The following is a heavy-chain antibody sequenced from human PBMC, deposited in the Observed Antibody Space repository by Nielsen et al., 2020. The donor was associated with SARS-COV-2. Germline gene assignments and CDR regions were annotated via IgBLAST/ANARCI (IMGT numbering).Heavy chain of an antibody. CDR1: GYNFATYW. V-gene: IGHV5-51*01. J-gene: IGHJ6*02. CDR3: ARLQSSTGGGMDV. Sequence: GESLKISCQGSGYNFATYWIAWVRQMPGKGLEWMGVVYPGDSDTRYSPSFQGQVIISFDKSITTAYLQWNSLQASDSAMYYCARLQSSTGGGMDVWGQRTAVTVSS. D-gene: IGHD6-13*01. CDR2: VYPGDSDT.